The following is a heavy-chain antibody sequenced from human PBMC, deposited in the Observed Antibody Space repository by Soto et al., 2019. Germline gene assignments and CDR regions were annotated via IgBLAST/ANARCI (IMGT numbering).Heavy chain of an antibody. CDR3: ARALHYDSSGYYYGFDY. V-gene: IGHV1-46*01. Sequence: ASVKVSCKASGYTFTSYGLSWVRQAPGQGLEWMGIINPSGGSTSYAQKFQGRVTMTRDTSTSTVYMELSSLRSEDTAVYYCARALHYDSSGYYYGFDYWGQGTLVTVSS. CDR1: GYTFTSYG. D-gene: IGHD3-22*01. J-gene: IGHJ4*02. CDR2: INPSGGST.